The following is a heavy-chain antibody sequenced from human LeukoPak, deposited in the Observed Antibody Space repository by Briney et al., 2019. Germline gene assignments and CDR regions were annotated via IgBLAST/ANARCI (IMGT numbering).Heavy chain of an antibody. Sequence: ASVKVSCKASGYTFTGYYMHWVRQAPGQGLEWMGWINPNGGGTNYAQKFQGRVTMTRDTSISTAYMELSRLRSDDTAVYYCATEPIAVAGTADYWGQGTLVTVSS. V-gene: IGHV1-2*02. CDR2: INPNGGGT. D-gene: IGHD6-19*01. CDR3: ATEPIAVAGTADY. CDR1: GYTFTGYY. J-gene: IGHJ4*02.